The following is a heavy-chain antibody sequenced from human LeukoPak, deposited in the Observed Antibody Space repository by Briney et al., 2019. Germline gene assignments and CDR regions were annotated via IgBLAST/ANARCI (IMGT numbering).Heavy chain of an antibody. D-gene: IGHD3-22*01. J-gene: IGHJ6*02. V-gene: IGHV4-59*01. CDR1: GGSISSYY. CDR3: ARGGGYYRYYYYGMDV. CDR2: IYYSGST. Sequence: SETLSLTCTVSGGSISSYYWSWIRQPPGKGLVWIGYIYYSGSTNYNPSLKSRVTISVDTSKNQFSLKLSSVTAADTAVYYCARGGGYYRYYYYGMDVWGQGTTVTVSS.